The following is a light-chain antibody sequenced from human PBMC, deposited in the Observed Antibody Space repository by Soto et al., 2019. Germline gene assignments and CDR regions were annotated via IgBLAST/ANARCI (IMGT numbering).Light chain of an antibody. Sequence: SYELTQPPSVSVAPGQTARITCGGNNIGSKSLHWYQQKPGQAPALVVYDDTDRPSGIPERFSGSNSGNTATLTISTVEAGDEADYYCQVWDSSSDHPVFGGGTKLTVL. CDR2: DDT. CDR1: NIGSKS. J-gene: IGLJ2*01. CDR3: QVWDSSSDHPV. V-gene: IGLV3-21*02.